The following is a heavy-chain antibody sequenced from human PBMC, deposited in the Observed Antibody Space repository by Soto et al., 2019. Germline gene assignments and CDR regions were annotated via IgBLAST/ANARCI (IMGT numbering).Heavy chain of an antibody. CDR2: IIPILGIA. Sequence: QVQLVQSGAEVKKPGSSVKVSCKASGGTFSSYTISWVRQAPGQGLEWMGRIIPILGIANYAQKFQGRVTITADKPTSTAYMELSSLRSEDTAVYYCARARGETTLDYWGQGTLVTVSS. CDR3: ARARGETTLDY. V-gene: IGHV1-69*02. J-gene: IGHJ4*02. CDR1: GGTFSSYT. D-gene: IGHD4-17*01.